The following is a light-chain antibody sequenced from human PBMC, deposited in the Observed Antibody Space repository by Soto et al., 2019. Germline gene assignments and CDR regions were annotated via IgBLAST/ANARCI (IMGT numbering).Light chain of an antibody. Sequence: QLVLTQPPSASGTPGQRVTISCSGSSPNIGSNTVNWYQQLPGMAPKLLIYSNNQRPSGVPDRFSGSKSGTSASLAISGLQSEDEADYYCAAWDDSLNGVVFGGGTKLTVL. CDR3: AAWDDSLNGVV. CDR1: SPNIGSNT. V-gene: IGLV1-44*01. CDR2: SNN. J-gene: IGLJ2*01.